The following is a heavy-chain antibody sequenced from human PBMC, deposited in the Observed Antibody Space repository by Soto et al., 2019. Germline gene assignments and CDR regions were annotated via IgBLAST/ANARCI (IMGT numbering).Heavy chain of an antibody. D-gene: IGHD3-3*01. J-gene: IGHJ4*02. CDR1: GSTFTRHW. V-gene: IGHV3-7*01. CDR2: IKEDGRET. CDR3: ARSQYRLEFWSGWDFDL. Sequence: VQLVESGGGLVRPGGSLRLSCAASGSTFTRHWMTWVRQAPGKGLEWVANIKEDGRETFYLDSVKGRFTISRDNTKNSLFLQMNSVRVEDTAVYYCARSQYRLEFWSGWDFDLWGQGMLVTVSS.